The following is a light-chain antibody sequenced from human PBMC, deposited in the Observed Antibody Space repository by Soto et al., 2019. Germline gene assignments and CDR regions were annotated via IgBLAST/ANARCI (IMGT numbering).Light chain of an antibody. CDR3: QQRET. Sequence: DIQVTQSPSSLSASVGDRVTITCRASQNINNYLNWYQQIPGKAPKLLIYDASSLQSGVPSRFSGSGSGTDFTLTISSLHPEDFATYYCQQRETFGQGTKVEIK. CDR1: QNINNY. CDR2: DAS. J-gene: IGKJ1*01. V-gene: IGKV1-39*01.